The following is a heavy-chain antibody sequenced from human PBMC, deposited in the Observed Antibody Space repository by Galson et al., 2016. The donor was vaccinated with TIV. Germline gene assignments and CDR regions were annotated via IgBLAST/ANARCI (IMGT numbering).Heavy chain of an antibody. V-gene: IGHV3-23*01. CDR3: ARGAGATTGAGAIDM. CDR2: ISPGGDSS. D-gene: IGHD1-1*01. J-gene: IGHJ3*02. CDR1: RLTFSSYA. Sequence: SLRLSCAASRLTFSSYAMRWVRQIPGKGLEWVAAISPGGDSSFYADSVRGRFTISRDNSNNTLYLQMNSLRAEDTALYYCARGAGATTGAGAIDMWGQGTMVTVSS.